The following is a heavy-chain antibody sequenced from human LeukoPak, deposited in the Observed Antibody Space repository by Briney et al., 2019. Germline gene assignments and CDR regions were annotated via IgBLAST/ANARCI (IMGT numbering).Heavy chain of an antibody. CDR1: GFTFSNYW. CDR2: IKQDGSGK. CDR3: AKYQGITIFGVITPNGMDV. V-gene: IGHV3-7*01. D-gene: IGHD3-3*01. J-gene: IGHJ6*02. Sequence: GGSLRLSCAASGFTFSNYWMTWVRQAPGKGLEWVANIKQDGSGKYYVDSVKGRFTLSRGNAKNSLYLQMNSLRAEDTAVYYCAKYQGITIFGVITPNGMDVWGQGTTVTVSS.